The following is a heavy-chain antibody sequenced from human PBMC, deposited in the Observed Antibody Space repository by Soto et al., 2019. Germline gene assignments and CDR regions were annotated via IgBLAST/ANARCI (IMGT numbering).Heavy chain of an antibody. CDR2: INHSGST. D-gene: IGHD6-19*01. CDR3: ARGWLVLGTYNWFDP. V-gene: IGHV4-34*01. CDR1: GGSFSGYY. Sequence: PSETLSLTCAVYGGSFSGYYWSWIRQPPGKGLEWIGEINHSGSTNYNPSLKSRVTISVDTSKNQFSLKLSSVTAADTAVYYCARGWLVLGTYNWFDPWGQGTLVTVSS. J-gene: IGHJ5*02.